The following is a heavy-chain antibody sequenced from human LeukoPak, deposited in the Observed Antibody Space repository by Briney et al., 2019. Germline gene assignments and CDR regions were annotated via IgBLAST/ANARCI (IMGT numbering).Heavy chain of an antibody. J-gene: IGHJ6*04. V-gene: IGHV3-23*01. Sequence: GGSLRLSCAASGFTFSSYGMSWVRQAPGKGLEWVSAISGSGGNTYFADSVKGRFTISRDNAKNSLYLQMNSLRAEDTAVYYCAELGITMIGGVWGKGTTVTISS. CDR2: ISGSGGNT. CDR1: GFTFSSYG. CDR3: AELGITMIGGV. D-gene: IGHD3-10*02.